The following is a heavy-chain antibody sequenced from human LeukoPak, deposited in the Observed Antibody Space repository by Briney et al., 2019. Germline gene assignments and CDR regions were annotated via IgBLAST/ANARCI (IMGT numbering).Heavy chain of an antibody. V-gene: IGHV7-4-1*02. D-gene: IGHD6-13*01. CDR2: INTNTGNP. Sequence: ASVKVSCKASGYTFTSYAMNWVRQAPGQGLEWMGWINTNTGNPTYAQGFTGRFVFSLDTSVSTAYLQISSLKAEDTAVYYCVREYSSSWYGFNGMDVWGQGTTVTVSS. J-gene: IGHJ6*02. CDR3: VREYSSSWYGFNGMDV. CDR1: GYTFTSYA.